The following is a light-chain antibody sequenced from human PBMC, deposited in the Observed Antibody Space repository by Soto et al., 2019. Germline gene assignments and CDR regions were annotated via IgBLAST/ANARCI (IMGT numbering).Light chain of an antibody. CDR3: CSYAGSSTS. V-gene: IGLV2-23*02. J-gene: IGLJ1*01. CDR1: SSDVGSYNL. Sequence: QSALTQPAYVSGSPGQSITISCTGTSSDVGSYNLVSWYQQHTGKAPKLMIYEVSKRPSGVSNRFSGSKSGNTASLTISGLQAEDEADYYCCSYAGSSTSFGTGTKLTVL. CDR2: EVS.